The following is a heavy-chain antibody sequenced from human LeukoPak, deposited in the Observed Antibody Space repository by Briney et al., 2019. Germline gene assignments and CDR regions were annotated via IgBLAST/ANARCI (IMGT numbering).Heavy chain of an antibody. CDR1: GYSISSGYY. Sequence: SETLSLTCTVSGYSISSGYYWGWIRQPPGKGLEWIGSIYESGSTYYNPSLKSRVTMSLDASKNQFSLELNSVTPADTAVYYCARGGNYWPQWWFDPWGRGTLVSVSS. V-gene: IGHV4-38-2*02. J-gene: IGHJ5*02. D-gene: IGHD1-26*01. CDR3: ARGGNYWPQWWFDP. CDR2: IYESGST.